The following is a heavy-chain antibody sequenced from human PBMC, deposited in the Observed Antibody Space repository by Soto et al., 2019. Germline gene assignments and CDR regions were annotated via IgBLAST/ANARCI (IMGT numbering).Heavy chain of an antibody. CDR2: ISGSGGST. V-gene: IGHV3-23*01. CDR3: AKESGTAMVKLRYYFDY. CDR1: GFTFSSYA. Sequence: GGSLRLSCAASGFTFSSYAMSWVRQAPGKGLEWVSAISGSGGSTYYADSVKGRFTISRDNSKNTLYLQMNSLRAEDTAVYYCAKESGTAMVKLRYYFDYWGQGTLVTVSS. J-gene: IGHJ4*02. D-gene: IGHD5-18*01.